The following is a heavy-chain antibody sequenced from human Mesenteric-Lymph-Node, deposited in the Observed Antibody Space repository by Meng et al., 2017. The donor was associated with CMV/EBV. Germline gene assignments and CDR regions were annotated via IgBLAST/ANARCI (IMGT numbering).Heavy chain of an antibody. CDR2: VCHSGTS. D-gene: IGHD2-2*01. CDR3: ARVPPDCSRTSCYYYQGMDV. V-gene: IGHV4-39*07. CDR1: GGSLSSSGYC. Sequence: SETLSLTCAVSGGSLSSSGYCWGWIRQPPGRGLEWMGNVCHSGTSYYFPSRNSRVATSVDTSKNQFSLKVTSVTAADTAVYYCARVPPDCSRTSCYYYQGMDVWGQGSTVTVSS. J-gene: IGHJ6*02.